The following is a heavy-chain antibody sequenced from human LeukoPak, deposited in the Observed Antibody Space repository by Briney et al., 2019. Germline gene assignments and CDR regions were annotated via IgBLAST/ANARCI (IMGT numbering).Heavy chain of an antibody. J-gene: IGHJ4*02. CDR2: IGSVSGIF. V-gene: IGHV3-48*01. Sequence: GGSLRLSCAASGFTFSSYSMKWVRQAPGKGLEWVAYIGSVSGIFHYADSVKGRFTISRDNAKNSVYLQMNSLRAEDTAVYYCASSTGYSSGWYQNDYWGQGTLVTVSS. CDR1: GFTFSSYS. D-gene: IGHD6-19*01. CDR3: ASSTGYSSGWYQNDY.